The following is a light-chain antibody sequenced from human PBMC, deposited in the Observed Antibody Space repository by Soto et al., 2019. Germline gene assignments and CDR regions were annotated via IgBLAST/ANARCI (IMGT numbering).Light chain of an antibody. CDR2: GAS. J-gene: IGKJ5*01. CDR1: QSVSSK. V-gene: IGKV3-15*01. CDR3: QQYNNWPPIT. Sequence: EIVLTQSQATLSVSPGERATLSCRASQSVSSKLAWYQQKPGQAPRLLIYGASTRATSVPARFSGSGSGTEFTLTISSLQSEDFAIYYCQQYNNWPPITFGQGTRLEIK.